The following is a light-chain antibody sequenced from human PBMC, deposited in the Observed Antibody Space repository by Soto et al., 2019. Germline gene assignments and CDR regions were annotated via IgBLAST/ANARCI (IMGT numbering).Light chain of an antibody. Sequence: QSALTQPAFVSGSPGQSITISCTGTSSDVGAYNYVSWYQQHPGKAPKLMIYEVSNRPSGVSNRFSGSKSGNTASLTISGLQAEDEADYYCSSYTSSSTWVFGGGTKLTVL. CDR1: SSDVGAYNY. J-gene: IGLJ3*02. V-gene: IGLV2-14*01. CDR3: SSYTSSSTWV. CDR2: EVS.